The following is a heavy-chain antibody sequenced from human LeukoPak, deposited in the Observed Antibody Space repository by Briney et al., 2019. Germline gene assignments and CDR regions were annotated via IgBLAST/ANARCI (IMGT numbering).Heavy chain of an antibody. CDR1: GDITHY. CDR3: ARDYNSGYSYGYLGAFDI. CDR2: IYFSGSA. D-gene: IGHD5-18*01. J-gene: IGHJ3*02. V-gene: IGHV4-39*07. Sequence: PSETLSLTCIVSGDITHYWGWIRQPPGKGLECIGSIYFSGSAYYNPSLRSRVTISLDTSKKQLSLKLSSVTAADTAVYYCARDYNSGYSYGYLGAFDIWGQGTMVTVSS.